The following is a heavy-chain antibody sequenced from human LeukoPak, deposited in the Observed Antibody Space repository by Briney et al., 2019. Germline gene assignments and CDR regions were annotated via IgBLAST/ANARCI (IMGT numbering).Heavy chain of an antibody. D-gene: IGHD3-10*01. V-gene: IGHV3-15*01. CDR1: GFTFSNAW. CDR2: IKSKTDGGTT. CDR3: TTVRTFGEFIDY. J-gene: IGHJ4*02. Sequence: VGLLRLSCAASGFTFSNAWMSWVRQAPGKGLEWVGRIKSKTDGGTTDYAAPVKGRFTISRDDSKNTLYLQMNSLKTEDTAVYYCTTVRTFGEFIDYWGQGTLFTAS.